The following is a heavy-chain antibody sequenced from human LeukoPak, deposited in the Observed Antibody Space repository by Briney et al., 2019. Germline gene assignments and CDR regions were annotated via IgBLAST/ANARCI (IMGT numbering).Heavy chain of an antibody. Sequence: PSETLSLTCTVSGGSISSSSYYWGWTRQPPGKGLEWIGSIYYSGSTYYNPSLKSRVTISVDTSKTQFSLKLSSVTAADTAVYYCARQVDTIRLFSRASNWFDPWGQGTLVTVSS. CDR1: GGSISSSSYY. CDR3: ARQVDTIRLFSRASNWFDP. D-gene: IGHD5-12*01. V-gene: IGHV4-39*01. J-gene: IGHJ5*02. CDR2: IYYSGST.